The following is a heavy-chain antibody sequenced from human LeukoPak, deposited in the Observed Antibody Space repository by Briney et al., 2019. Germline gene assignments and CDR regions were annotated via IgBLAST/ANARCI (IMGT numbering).Heavy chain of an antibody. V-gene: IGHV3-9*02. CDR3: ARGLIVGALWGY. D-gene: IGHD7-27*01. Sequence: PGGSLRLSCTASGFTSGDYTMHWVRQAPGKGLEWVSGITWDSGAISYADSVKGRFTISRDNSKNTLYLQMNSLRAEDTAVYYCARGLIVGALWGYWGQGTLVTVSS. J-gene: IGHJ4*02. CDR2: ITWDSGAI. CDR1: GFTSGDYT.